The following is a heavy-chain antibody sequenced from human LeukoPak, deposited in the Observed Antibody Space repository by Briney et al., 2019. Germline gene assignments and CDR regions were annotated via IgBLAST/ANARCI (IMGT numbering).Heavy chain of an antibody. CDR1: GYKFTGFY. CDR3: AREVVRGVYFDY. CDR2: INPNSGGT. J-gene: IGHJ4*02. D-gene: IGHD3-10*01. Sequence: ASVKVSCKAPGYKFTGFYMHWVRQAPGQGLEWMGWINPNSGGTNYAQKFQGRVTMTRDTSISTAYMELSRLRSDDTAVYYCAREVVRGVYFDYWGQGTLVTVSS. V-gene: IGHV1-2*02.